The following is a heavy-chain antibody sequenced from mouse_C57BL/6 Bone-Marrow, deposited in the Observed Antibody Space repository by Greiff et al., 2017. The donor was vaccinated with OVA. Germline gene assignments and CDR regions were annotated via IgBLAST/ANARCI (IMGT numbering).Heavy chain of an antibody. CDR1: GYTFTSYW. CDR2: IGPDSGGT. Sequence: VQLQQSGAELVKPGASVKLSCKASGYTFTSYWMHWVKQRPGRGLEWIGRIGPDSGGTKYNEKFKSKATLTVDKPSSTAYMQLSSRTSEDSAVYYCALGRGFDYWGQGTTLTVSS. J-gene: IGHJ2*01. D-gene: IGHD4-1*01. CDR3: ALGRGFDY. V-gene: IGHV1-72*01.